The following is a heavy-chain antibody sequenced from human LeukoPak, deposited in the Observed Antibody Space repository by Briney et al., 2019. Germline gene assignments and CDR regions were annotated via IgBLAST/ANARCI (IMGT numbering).Heavy chain of an antibody. V-gene: IGHV1-2*02. D-gene: IGHD6-19*01. J-gene: IGHJ6*02. CDR3: ARSQRGAVAPYYYYGMDV. Sequence: ASVKVSCKASGYSHTDYFMHWVRQAPGQGLEWLGGINPNSGVTNYAQRFQGRVTMTRDTSINTAYMELSSLRSEDTAIYYCARSQRGAVAPYYYYGMDVWGQGTTVTVSS. CDR2: INPNSGVT. CDR1: GYSHTDYF.